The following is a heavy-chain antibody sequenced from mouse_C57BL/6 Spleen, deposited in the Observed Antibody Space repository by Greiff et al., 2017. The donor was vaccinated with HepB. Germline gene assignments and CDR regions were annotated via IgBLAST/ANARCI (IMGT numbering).Heavy chain of an antibody. Sequence: EVKLMESGPVLVKPGASVKMSCKASGYTFTDYYMNWVKQSHGKSLEWIGVINPYNGGTSYNQKFKGKATLTVDKSSSTAYMELNSLTSEDSAVYYCARVEGYFDVWGTGTTVTVSS. CDR3: ARVEGYFDV. J-gene: IGHJ1*03. CDR1: GYTFTDYY. CDR2: INPYNGGT. V-gene: IGHV1-19*01.